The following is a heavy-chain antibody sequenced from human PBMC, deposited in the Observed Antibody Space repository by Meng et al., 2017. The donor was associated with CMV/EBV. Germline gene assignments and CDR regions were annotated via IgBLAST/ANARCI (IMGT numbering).Heavy chain of an antibody. V-gene: IGHV5-51*01. CDR1: GYSFTSYL. D-gene: IGHD1-7*01. CDR3: AARRTGTSSGWFDP. Sequence: TVSCKGSGYSFTSYLICWVRQLPGKGLEWMGISYPGDSDTRYSPSFQGQVSISADKSISTASLQWSSLKASDTAMYYCAARRTGTSSGWFDPWGQGTLVTVSS. CDR2: SYPGDSDT. J-gene: IGHJ5*02.